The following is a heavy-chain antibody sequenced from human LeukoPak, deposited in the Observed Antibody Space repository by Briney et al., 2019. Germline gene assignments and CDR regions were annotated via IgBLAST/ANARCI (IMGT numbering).Heavy chain of an antibody. Sequence: GGSLRLSCAASGFTFSSYWMIWVRQAPGKGLEWVGNIEQDEGEIYYVDSVKGRFTISRDNAKNSLYLQMNSLRAEDTAVYYCARGMEFGVTSGFDYWGQGTLVSVSS. D-gene: IGHD3-16*01. J-gene: IGHJ4*02. CDR3: ARGMEFGVTSGFDY. CDR1: GFTFSSYW. V-gene: IGHV3-7*01. CDR2: IEQDEGEI.